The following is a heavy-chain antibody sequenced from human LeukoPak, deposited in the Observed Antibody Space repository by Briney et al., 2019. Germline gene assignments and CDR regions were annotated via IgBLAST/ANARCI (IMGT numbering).Heavy chain of an antibody. V-gene: IGHV3-21*06. CDR1: GFTFDDYS. CDR2: ISSRSSYI. CDR3: VREITMSGGFDP. J-gene: IGHJ5*02. D-gene: IGHD3-10*02. Sequence: GGSLRLSCAASGFTFDDYSMNWVRQAPGKGLEWVSSISSRSSYIFYADSVKGRFSISRDNAKNSLYLQMTSLRVEDTAVYYCVREITMSGGFDPWGQGTLVTFSS.